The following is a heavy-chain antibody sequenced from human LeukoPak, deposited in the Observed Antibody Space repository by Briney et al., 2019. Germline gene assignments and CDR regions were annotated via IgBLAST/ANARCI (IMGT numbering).Heavy chain of an antibody. CDR3: ARQDSIVVVPAASFDY. Sequence: SETLSLTCAVYGGSFSGYYWSWIRQPPGKGLEWIGEINHSGSTNYNPSLKSRVTISVDTSKNQFSLKPSSVTAADTAVYYCARQDSIVVVPAASFDYWGQGTLVTVSS. D-gene: IGHD2-2*01. CDR1: GGSFSGYY. J-gene: IGHJ4*02. CDR2: INHSGST. V-gene: IGHV4-34*01.